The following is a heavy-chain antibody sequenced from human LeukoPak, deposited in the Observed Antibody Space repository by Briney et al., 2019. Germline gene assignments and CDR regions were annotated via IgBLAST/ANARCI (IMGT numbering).Heavy chain of an antibody. J-gene: IGHJ4*02. CDR3: ARGSVIVGATTFDY. CDR1: GGTFSSYA. D-gene: IGHD1-26*01. CDR2: ITPIFGIA. V-gene: IGHV1-69*04. Sequence: SVKVSSKASGGTFSSYAISWVRPAPGQGLEWMGRITPIFGIANYTQKFQGRVTITEEKSTSTAYMELSSLRSEDTAVYYCARGSVIVGATTFDYWGQGTLVTVSS.